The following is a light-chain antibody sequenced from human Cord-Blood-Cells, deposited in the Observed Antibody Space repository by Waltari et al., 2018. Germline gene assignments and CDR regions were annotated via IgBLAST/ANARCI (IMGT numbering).Light chain of an antibody. Sequence: QSVLTQPPSASGTPGQRVTISCSGSSSNIGSNTVNWYQQLPGTAPKLLIYSNNRRPSGVPGRCSGSKSGTSAALAMSGLQAEEEADYYCAAWDDSLNGVVFGGGTKLTVL. CDR3: AAWDDSLNGVV. CDR2: SNN. J-gene: IGLJ2*01. V-gene: IGLV1-44*01. CDR1: SSNIGSNT.